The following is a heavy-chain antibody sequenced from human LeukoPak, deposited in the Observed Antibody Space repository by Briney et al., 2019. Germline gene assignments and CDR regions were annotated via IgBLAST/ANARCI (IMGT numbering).Heavy chain of an antibody. D-gene: IGHD2-2*01. CDR1: GYTFTSYA. CDR3: AITTAVVPAANPPGPDY. V-gene: IGHV7-4-1*02. J-gene: IGHJ4*02. Sequence: ASVKVSCKASGYTFTSYAMNWVRQAPGQGLEWMGWINTNTGNPTYAQGFTGRFVFSLDASVSTAYLQISSLKAEDTAVYYCAITTAVVPAANPPGPDYWGQGTLVTVSS. CDR2: INTNTGNP.